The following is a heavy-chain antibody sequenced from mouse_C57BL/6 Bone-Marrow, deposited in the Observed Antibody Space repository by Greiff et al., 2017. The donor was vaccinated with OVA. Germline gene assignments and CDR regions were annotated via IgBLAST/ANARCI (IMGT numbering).Heavy chain of an antibody. CDR2: IDPSDSYT. CDR3: AREGASGSSYNFDV. J-gene: IGHJ1*03. CDR1: GYTFTSYW. D-gene: IGHD1-1*01. V-gene: IGHV1-59*01. Sequence: VQLQQPGAELVRPGPSVKLSCKASGYTFTSYWMHWVKQRPGQGLEWIGVIDPSDSYTNYNQKFKGKATLTVDTSSSTAYMQLSSLTSEDSAVYYCAREGASGSSYNFDVWGTGTTVTVSS.